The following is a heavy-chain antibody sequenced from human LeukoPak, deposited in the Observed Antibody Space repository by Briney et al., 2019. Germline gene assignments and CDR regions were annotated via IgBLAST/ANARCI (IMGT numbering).Heavy chain of an antibody. CDR2: IHYRGST. V-gene: IGHV4-59*01. CDR1: RGSINSDY. CDR3: ARVFVANRTVEWFFDL. J-gene: IGHJ2*01. D-gene: IGHD4-23*01. Sequence: PETLSLTCNVSRGSINSDYWNWIRQPPGKGLEWIGHIHYRGSTNYSPSLRSRVTISIDTSKSQFSLTLNSVTAADTAVYFCARVFVANRTVEWFFDLWGRGTLVTVSS.